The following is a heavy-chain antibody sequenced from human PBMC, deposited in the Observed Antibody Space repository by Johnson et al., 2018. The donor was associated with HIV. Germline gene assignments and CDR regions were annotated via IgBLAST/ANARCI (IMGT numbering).Heavy chain of an antibody. CDR2: IKSKTDGGTA. J-gene: IGHJ3*02. Sequence: MQLVESGGGLVQPGGSLRLSCEGSGFTFSRYWMTWVRQAPGKGLEWVGRIKSKTDGGTADYAAPVKGRFTISRDDSKNTLYLQMNSLKTEDTAVYYCRGQWSIITFGGPNAFDIWGQGTMVTVSS. CDR1: GFTFSRYW. V-gene: IGHV3-15*01. D-gene: IGHD3-16*01. CDR3: RGQWSIITFGGPNAFDI.